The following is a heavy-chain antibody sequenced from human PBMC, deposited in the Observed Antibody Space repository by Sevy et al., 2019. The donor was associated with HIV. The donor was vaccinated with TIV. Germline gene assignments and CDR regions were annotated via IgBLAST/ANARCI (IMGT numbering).Heavy chain of an antibody. D-gene: IGHD4-17*01. CDR3: ARDAFVLVTTGGKKDGYFQH. Sequence: GGSLRLSCAASGFTFGSNWMHWVRQAPGKGLVWVSRINSDGSSTNYADSVKGRFTISRDNAKNTLYLQMNSLRAEDTAVYYCARDAFVLVTTGGKKDGYFQHWGQGALVTVSS. J-gene: IGHJ1*01. CDR1: GFTFGSNW. V-gene: IGHV3-74*01. CDR2: INSDGSST.